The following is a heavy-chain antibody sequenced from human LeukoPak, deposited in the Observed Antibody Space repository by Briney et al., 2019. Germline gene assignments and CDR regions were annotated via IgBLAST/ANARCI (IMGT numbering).Heavy chain of an antibody. CDR1: GFTLSNYG. V-gene: IGHV3-30*02. Sequence: GGSLRLSCAASGFTLSNYGLHWVRQAPGKGLECVSFIRNDGGYTFYAGSVRGRFTISRDNSKNTLYMQMNNLRVGDTAVYYCTRERYCSGASCYPDNTYFDSWGQGTLVTVSS. D-gene: IGHD2-2*01. CDR3: TRERYCSGASCYPDNTYFDS. J-gene: IGHJ4*02. CDR2: IRNDGGYT.